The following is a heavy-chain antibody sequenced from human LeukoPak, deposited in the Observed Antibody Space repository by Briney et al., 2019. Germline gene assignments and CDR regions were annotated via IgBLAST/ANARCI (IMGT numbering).Heavy chain of an antibody. CDR3: ARATYYYDSSGDYGALDI. CDR1: GGSISSGGFS. D-gene: IGHD3-22*01. CDR2: IYHSGSA. Sequence: SQTLSLTCAVSGGSISSGGFSWNWIRQPPGRGLEWIGYIYHSGSAHYSPSLKSRVTISVDRSRNQFSLNLTSVTAADTAVYYCARATYYYDSSGDYGALDIWGQGTMVTVSS. J-gene: IGHJ3*02. V-gene: IGHV4-30-2*01.